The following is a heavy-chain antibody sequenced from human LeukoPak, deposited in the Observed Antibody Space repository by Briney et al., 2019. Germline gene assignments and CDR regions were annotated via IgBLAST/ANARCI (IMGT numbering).Heavy chain of an antibody. Sequence: GGSLRLSCAASGFTFSSYSMNWVRQAPGKGLEWVSSISSSSSCIYYADSVKGRFTISRDNAKNSLYLQMNSLRAEDTAVYYCARDPTYFPSSTSCFDYWGQGTLVTVSS. D-gene: IGHD2-2*01. CDR1: GFTFSSYS. V-gene: IGHV3-21*01. CDR2: ISSSSSCI. CDR3: ARDPTYFPSSTSCFDY. J-gene: IGHJ4*02.